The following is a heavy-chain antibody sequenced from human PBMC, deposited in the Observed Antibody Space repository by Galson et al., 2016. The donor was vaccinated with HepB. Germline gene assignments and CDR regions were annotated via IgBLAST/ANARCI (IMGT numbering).Heavy chain of an antibody. CDR3: ARDHAQTRYYYYGMDV. CDR1: GFTVINNY. Sequence: SLRLSCAASGFTVINNYMSWVRQAPGKGLEWVSVLYSGGSTYYADSVRGRFTISRDNSKNTVYLQMNSLRAEDTAVYYCARDHAQTRYYYYGMDVWGQGTTVTVSS. V-gene: IGHV3-53*01. CDR2: LYSGGST. J-gene: IGHJ6*02.